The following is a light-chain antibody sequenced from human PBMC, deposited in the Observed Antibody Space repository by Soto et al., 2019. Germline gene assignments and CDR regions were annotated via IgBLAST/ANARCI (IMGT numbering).Light chain of an antibody. CDR3: YSAADNSVGF. CDR1: ILAKKY. CDR2: KDT. Sequence: SYELTQPSSVSVSPGQTATITCSGDILAKKYVRWFQQKPGQAPLLLIYKDTERPSGIPERFSGSSSGTTVTLTISGAHVDDDGDYYCYSAADNSVGFFGGGTKLTV. J-gene: IGLJ2*01. V-gene: IGLV3-27*01.